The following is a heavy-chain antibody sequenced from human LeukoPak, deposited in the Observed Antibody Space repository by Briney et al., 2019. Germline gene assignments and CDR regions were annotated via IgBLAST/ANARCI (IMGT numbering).Heavy chain of an antibody. V-gene: IGHV1-69*01. J-gene: IGHJ1*01. D-gene: IGHD2-2*01. CDR3: AAFERRYCSSTSCYVRYFQH. Sequence: RSSVKVSCKASGGTFSSYAISWVRQAPGQGLEWMGGIIPIFGTANYAQKFQGRVTITADESTSTAYMELSSLRSEDTAVYYCAAFERRYCSSTSCYVRYFQHWGQGTLVTVSS. CDR1: GGTFSSYA. CDR2: IIPIFGTA.